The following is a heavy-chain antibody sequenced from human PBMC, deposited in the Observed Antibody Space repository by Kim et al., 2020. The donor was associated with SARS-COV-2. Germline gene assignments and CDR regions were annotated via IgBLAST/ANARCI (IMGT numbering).Heavy chain of an antibody. J-gene: IGHJ4*02. Sequence: SVKVSCKASGYTFTRNYVHWVRRAPGQGLEWMGTIDPSGGSATYAQKFQGRVTMTRDTPSSTVYMELSSLRSDDTAVFYCARGGIYGGFPFDHWGQGTLVTVSS. CDR1: GYTFTRNY. V-gene: IGHV1-46*01. D-gene: IGHD4-17*01. CDR3: ARGGIYGGFPFDH. CDR2: IDPSGGSA.